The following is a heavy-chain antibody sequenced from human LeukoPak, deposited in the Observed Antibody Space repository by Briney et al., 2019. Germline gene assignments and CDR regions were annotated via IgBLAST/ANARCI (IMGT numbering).Heavy chain of an antibody. CDR3: ARGKTSDDIIEDAFDI. V-gene: IGHV3-66*01. CDR2: LYCGGGA. J-gene: IGHJ3*02. D-gene: IGHD3-9*01. Sequence: GGSLRLSCAASGFSVNTNYMTWVRQAPGKGLEWVSVLYCGGGAYYADSVKDRFTISRNYSQNTLLLQMDSLRAEDTALYYCARGKTSDDIIEDAFDIWGQGTMVAVSS. CDR1: GFSVNTNY.